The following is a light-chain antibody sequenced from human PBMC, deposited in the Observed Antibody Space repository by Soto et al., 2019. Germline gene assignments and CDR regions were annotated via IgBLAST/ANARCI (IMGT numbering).Light chain of an antibody. CDR1: SGSIATNY. Sequence: NFMLTQPHSVSVSPGKAVSISCTGSSGSIATNYVQWYQQRPGSAPTTVICEDNQRPSGVPDRFSGSIDSSSNSASLTISGLKTEDEADYYCQSYDSNNNVFGSGTQLTVL. CDR3: QSYDSNNNV. V-gene: IGLV6-57*02. J-gene: IGLJ6*01. CDR2: EDN.